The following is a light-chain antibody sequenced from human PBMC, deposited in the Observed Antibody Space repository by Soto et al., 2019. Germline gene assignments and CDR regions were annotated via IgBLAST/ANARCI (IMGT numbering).Light chain of an antibody. CDR3: QQYGSSPRT. CDR1: QSVSSSY. V-gene: IGKV3-20*01. J-gene: IGKJ1*01. CDR2: GAS. Sequence: EIVLTQSPGTLSLSPGERATLSCRASQSVSSSYLAWYQQKPGQAPRLLIYGASSRATGIPDRFSGSGSGTDFTLNISRLEPEDLSVYYCQQYGSSPRTFGQGTKVEIK.